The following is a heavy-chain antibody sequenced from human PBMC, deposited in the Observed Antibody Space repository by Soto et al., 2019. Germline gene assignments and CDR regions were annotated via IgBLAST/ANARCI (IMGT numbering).Heavy chain of an antibody. Sequence: SETLSLTCSVSGASFTTYYWSWIRQPPGKGLEWIGSISYSGSTKYNPSLQSRVTMSLDTSKNQFSLRLTSVTAADTAVYYCARGQRFSDWFDPWGQGTLVTVSS. CDR1: GASFTTYY. CDR2: ISYSGST. CDR3: ARGQRFSDWFDP. J-gene: IGHJ5*02. V-gene: IGHV4-59*12. D-gene: IGHD3-3*01.